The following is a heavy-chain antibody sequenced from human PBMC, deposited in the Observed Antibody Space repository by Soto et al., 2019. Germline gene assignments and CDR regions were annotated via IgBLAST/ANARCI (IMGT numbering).Heavy chain of an antibody. V-gene: IGHV3-23*01. Sequence: GGSLRLSCAAFGFTFSSYAMSWVRQAPGKGLEWVSAISGSGGSTYYADSVKGRFTISRDNSKNTLYLQMNSLRAEDTAVYYCAKGFISWMGAAAGWDYYGMDVWGQGTTVTVSS. D-gene: IGHD6-13*01. CDR1: GFTFSSYA. J-gene: IGHJ6*02. CDR3: AKGFISWMGAAAGWDYYGMDV. CDR2: ISGSGGST.